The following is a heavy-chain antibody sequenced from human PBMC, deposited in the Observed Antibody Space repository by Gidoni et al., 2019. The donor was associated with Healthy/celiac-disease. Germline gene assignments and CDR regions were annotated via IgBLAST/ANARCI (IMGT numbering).Heavy chain of an antibody. V-gene: IGHV4-34*01. J-gene: IGHJ3*02. Sequence: QVQLQQWGAGLLKPPVTPSLTCAVYGGSVSGYYLSWIRQPPGKGLEWIGEINHSGSTNYNPSLKSRVTISVETSKNQFSLKLSSVTAADTAVYYCARGRQNWRYCSGGSCAITRAFDIWGQGTMVTVSS. D-gene: IGHD2-15*01. CDR2: INHSGST. CDR1: GGSVSGYY. CDR3: ARGRQNWRYCSGGSCAITRAFDI.